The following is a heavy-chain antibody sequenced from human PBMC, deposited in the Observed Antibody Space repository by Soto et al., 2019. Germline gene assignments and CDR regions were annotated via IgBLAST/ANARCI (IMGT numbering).Heavy chain of an antibody. CDR1: GFTFNNYT. D-gene: IGHD3-10*01. CDR2: ISGGGDTT. CDR3: AKGRGGSGSLTPRVDF. J-gene: IGHJ4*02. Sequence: EVQLLESGGGLVQPGGSLSLSCAASGFTFNNYTMTWICQAPGKGLYWVSAISGGGDTTSYADSVKGRFTVSRDGSKNTLYLQMGSLRAEDTALYCCAKGRGGSGSLTPRVDFWGQGTLVTVSS. V-gene: IGHV3-23*01.